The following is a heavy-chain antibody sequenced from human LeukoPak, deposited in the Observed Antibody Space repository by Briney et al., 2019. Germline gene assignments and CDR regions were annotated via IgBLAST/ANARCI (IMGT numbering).Heavy chain of an antibody. Sequence: SETLSLTCTVSGGSLTGYYWSWIRQPPGKGLEWIAYVYYTGRTLYNPSLESRVTISVDTSKTQISLKLTSVTAADTAVYYCARLGNDYWGQGTLVTVSS. CDR3: ARLGNDY. V-gene: IGHV4-59*08. D-gene: IGHD3-16*01. CDR2: VYYTGRT. J-gene: IGHJ4*02. CDR1: GGSLTGYY.